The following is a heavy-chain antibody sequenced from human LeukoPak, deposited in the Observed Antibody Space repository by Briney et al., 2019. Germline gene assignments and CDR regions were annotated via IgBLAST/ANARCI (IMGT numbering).Heavy chain of an antibody. CDR1: GGTFSSYA. D-gene: IGHD4-23*01. Sequence: ASVKVSCKASGGTFSSYAISWVRQAPGQGLEWMGRIIPILGIANYAQKFQGRVTITADKSTSTAYMELSSLRSEDTAVYYCARDSSKVTPDAFDIWGQGTMVTVSS. CDR2: IIPILGIA. CDR3: ARDSSKVTPDAFDI. V-gene: IGHV1-69*04. J-gene: IGHJ3*02.